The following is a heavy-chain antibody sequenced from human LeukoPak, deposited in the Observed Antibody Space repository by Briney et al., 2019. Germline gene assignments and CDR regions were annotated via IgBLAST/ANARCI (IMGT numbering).Heavy chain of an antibody. CDR3: AKGGSGYFLDL. V-gene: IGHV3-23*01. Sequence: GGSLRLSCAASGFIFNNYGLTWVRQTPEKGLEWVSAISNDGGGTTYADFVKGRFTISRDNSKNTLFLQMNGLRADDTALYYCAKGGSGYFLDLWGQGTLVTVSS. J-gene: IGHJ5*02. D-gene: IGHD3-22*01. CDR2: ISNDGGGT. CDR1: GFIFNNYG.